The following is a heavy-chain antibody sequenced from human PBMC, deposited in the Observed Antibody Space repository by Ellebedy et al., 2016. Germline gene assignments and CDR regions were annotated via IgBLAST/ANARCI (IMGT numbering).Heavy chain of an antibody. V-gene: IGHV3-23*01. CDR2: ISAGSDTT. J-gene: IGHJ4*02. Sequence: GESLKISXATSGLPFRTFFMSWVRQAPGKGLEWVSTISAGSDTTRLADSVKGRFTISRDSSKNSVYLRMNNLRVEDTAVYYCRQGHYADLWGQGTLVTVSS. CDR1: GLPFRTFF. D-gene: IGHD4-17*01. CDR3: RQGHYADL.